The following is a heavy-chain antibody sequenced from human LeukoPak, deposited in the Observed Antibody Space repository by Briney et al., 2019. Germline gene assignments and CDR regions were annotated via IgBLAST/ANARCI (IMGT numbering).Heavy chain of an antibody. CDR2: MNPNSGNT. V-gene: IGHV1-8*03. Sequence: ASVKVSCKASGYIFTSYDINWVRQATGQGLEWMGWMNPNSGNTGYAQKFQGRVTITRNTSISTAYMELSSLRSEDTAVYYCARVEAAAGRGFDPWGQGTLVTVSS. CDR3: ARVEAAAGRGFDP. CDR1: GYIFTSYD. J-gene: IGHJ5*02. D-gene: IGHD6-13*01.